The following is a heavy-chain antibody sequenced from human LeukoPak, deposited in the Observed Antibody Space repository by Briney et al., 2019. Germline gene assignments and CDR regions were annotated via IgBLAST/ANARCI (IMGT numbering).Heavy chain of an antibody. V-gene: IGHV1-18*01. CDR1: GYTFTSYG. J-gene: IGHJ2*01. Sequence: GASVKVSCKASGYTFTSYGISWVRQAPGQGLEWMGWISAYNGNTNYAQKLQGRVTMTEDTSTDTAYMELSSLRSEDTAVYYCATDLARYFDLWGRGTLVTVSS. CDR3: ATDLARYFDL. CDR2: ISAYNGNT.